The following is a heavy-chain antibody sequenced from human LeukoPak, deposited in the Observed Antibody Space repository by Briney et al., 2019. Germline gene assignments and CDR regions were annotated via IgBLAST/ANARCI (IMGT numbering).Heavy chain of an antibody. CDR1: GATFSSYV. Sequence: SGKLCCKAAGATFSSYVIRWVRESPGQGLGWMRGIIPIFRTTKYTQNIQGRVTITADQTTSTAYMEPSSQRSEGTAVYYGAIWGHGSSGSYFDYCGEGTLVTVSS. CDR3: AIWGHGSSGSYFDY. V-gene: IGHV1-69*13. D-gene: IGHD3-22*01. CDR2: IIPIFRTT. J-gene: IGHJ4*02.